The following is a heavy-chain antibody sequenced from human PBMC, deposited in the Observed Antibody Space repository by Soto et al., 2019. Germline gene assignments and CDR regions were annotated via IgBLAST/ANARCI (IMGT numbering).Heavy chain of an antibody. CDR2: INAGNGNT. D-gene: IGHD2-21*02. CDR3: AGSIVVVTAADY. CDR1: GYTFTSYA. V-gene: IGHV1-3*01. Sequence: QVQLVQSGAEVKKPGASVKVSCKASGYTFTSYAMHWVRQAPGQRLEWMGWINAGNGNTKYSQKFQGRVTITRDTSGTTAYMGLRSRRSEDTAVYYCAGSIVVVTAADYWGQGPLVTVSS. J-gene: IGHJ4*02.